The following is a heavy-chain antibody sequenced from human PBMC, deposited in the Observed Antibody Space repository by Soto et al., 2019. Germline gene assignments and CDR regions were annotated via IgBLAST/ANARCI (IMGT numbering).Heavy chain of an antibody. D-gene: IGHD3-22*01. CDR3: AGEAQDDSSLDY. J-gene: IGHJ4*02. Sequence: QVQLVESGGGVVQPGRSLRLSCAASGFTFSSYAMHWVRQAPGKGLEWVAVISYDGSNKYYADSVKGRFTISRDNSKNTLYVQMNILRAEDTAVYYCAGEAQDDSSLDYWGQGTMVTVSS. CDR2: ISYDGSNK. V-gene: IGHV3-30-3*01. CDR1: GFTFSSYA.